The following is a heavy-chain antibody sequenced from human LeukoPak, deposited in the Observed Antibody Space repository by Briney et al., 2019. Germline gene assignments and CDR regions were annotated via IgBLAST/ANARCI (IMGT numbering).Heavy chain of an antibody. CDR3: AGDYDFWSGYPHAYDAFDI. CDR2: IYTSGST. Sequence: PSQTLSLTCTVSGGSISSGSYYWSWTRQPPGKGLEWIGRIYTSGSTNYNPSLKSRVTISVDTSKNQFSLKLSSVTAADTAVYYCAGDYDFWSGYPHAYDAFDIWGQGTMVTVSS. V-gene: IGHV4-61*02. J-gene: IGHJ3*02. D-gene: IGHD3-3*01. CDR1: GGSISSGSYY.